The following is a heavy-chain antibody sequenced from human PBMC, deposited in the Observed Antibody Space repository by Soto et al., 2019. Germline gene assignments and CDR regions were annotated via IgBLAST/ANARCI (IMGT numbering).Heavy chain of an antibody. CDR3: AKDREQWLVPY. D-gene: IGHD6-19*01. Sequence: GGSLRLSCAASGFTFSNYAMSWVRQAPGKGLEWVSGISGSGGRTFYADSVKGRFTISRDNSKNTLYLQMNSLRVDDTAVYYCAKDREQWLVPYWGQGTLVTVSS. CDR2: ISGSGGRT. J-gene: IGHJ4*02. V-gene: IGHV3-23*01. CDR1: GFTFSNYA.